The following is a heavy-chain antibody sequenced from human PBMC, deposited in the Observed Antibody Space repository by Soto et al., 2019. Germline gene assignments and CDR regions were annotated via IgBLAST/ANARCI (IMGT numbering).Heavy chain of an antibody. Sequence: EVQLVESGGGLVQPGGSLRLSCAASGFTVSSNYMSWVRQAPGKGLEWVSVIYSGGSTYYADSVKGRSTISRHNSKNTLYLQMNSLRAEDTAVYYCARSTVAARPPSAYYYYMDVWGKGTTVTVSS. D-gene: IGHD6-6*01. V-gene: IGHV3-53*04. CDR3: ARSTVAARPPSAYYYYMDV. CDR1: GFTVSSNY. CDR2: IYSGGST. J-gene: IGHJ6*03.